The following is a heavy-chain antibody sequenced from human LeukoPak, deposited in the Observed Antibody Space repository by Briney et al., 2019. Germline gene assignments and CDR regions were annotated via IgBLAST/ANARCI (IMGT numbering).Heavy chain of an antibody. Sequence: GGSLRLSCAASGFTFDDYGMSWVRQAPGKGLEWVSGINWIGRSTGYADSVKGRFTISRDNAKNSLYLQVSSLRAEDTAFYYCTRDARLDCSTTSCYGAFDIWGQGTMVTVSS. D-gene: IGHD2-2*01. CDR3: TRDARLDCSTTSCYGAFDI. V-gene: IGHV3-20*04. CDR2: INWIGRST. CDR1: GFTFDDYG. J-gene: IGHJ3*02.